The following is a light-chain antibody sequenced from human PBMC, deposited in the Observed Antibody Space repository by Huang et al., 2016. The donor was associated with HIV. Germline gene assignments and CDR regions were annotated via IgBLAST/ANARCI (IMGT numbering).Light chain of an antibody. J-gene: IGKJ1*01. CDR2: SAS. Sequence: DIQMTQSPDSLSASVGDRVTITCRASQSISTYLNWYQQKPGKAPKLLIYSASSLQSGVPSRFSGSGSGTDFTLTISSLQPEDFATYYCQQSYSTPKTCGQGTKVEIK. CDR1: QSISTY. CDR3: QQSYSTPKT. V-gene: IGKV1-39*01.